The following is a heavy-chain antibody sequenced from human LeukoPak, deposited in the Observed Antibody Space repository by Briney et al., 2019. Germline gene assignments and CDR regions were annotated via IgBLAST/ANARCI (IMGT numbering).Heavy chain of an antibody. D-gene: IGHD3-22*01. CDR2: ISSNGGST. Sequence: GGSLRLSCAASGFTFSSYAMSWVRQAPGKGLEYVSAISSNGGSTYYANSVKGRFTISRDNSKNTLSFQMGSLRAEDMAVYYCARDQGTMTGAFDYWGQGTLVTVSS. CDR3: ARDQGTMTGAFDY. CDR1: GFTFSSYA. V-gene: IGHV3-64*01. J-gene: IGHJ4*02.